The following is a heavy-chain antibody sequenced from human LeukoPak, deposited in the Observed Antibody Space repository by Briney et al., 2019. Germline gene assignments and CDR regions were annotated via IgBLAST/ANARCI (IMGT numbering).Heavy chain of an antibody. Sequence: GGSLRLSCAASGFTFTTYWMSWVRQAPGKGLEWVANINQDGTEKFYADSVKGRFTISRDNAKNSLYLQMNSPRVEDTAVYYCAKVAKYYYGSETYYFFEHWGQGTPVTASS. J-gene: IGHJ4*02. D-gene: IGHD3-10*01. V-gene: IGHV3-7*01. CDR2: INQDGTEK. CDR3: AKVAKYYYGSETYYFFEH. CDR1: GFTFTTYW.